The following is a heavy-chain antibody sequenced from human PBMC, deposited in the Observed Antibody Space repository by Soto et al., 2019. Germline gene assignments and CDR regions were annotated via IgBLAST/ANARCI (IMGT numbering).Heavy chain of an antibody. Sequence: GGSLRLSCAASGFTVSSNYMSWVRQAPGKGLEWVSVIYSGGSTYYADSVKGRFTISRHNSKNTLYLQMNSLRAEDTAVYYCARVHSGDRIYYYYYYMDVWGKGTTVTVSS. J-gene: IGHJ6*03. D-gene: IGHD4-17*01. CDR3: ARVHSGDRIYYYYYYMDV. CDR1: GFTVSSNY. V-gene: IGHV3-53*04. CDR2: IYSGGST.